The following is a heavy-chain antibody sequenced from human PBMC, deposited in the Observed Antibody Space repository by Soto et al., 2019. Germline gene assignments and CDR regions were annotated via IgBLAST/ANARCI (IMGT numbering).Heavy chain of an antibody. V-gene: IGHV4-34*01. J-gene: IGHJ5*02. CDR2: INHSGST. CDR3: ARVMVRGVIVGWFDP. D-gene: IGHD3-10*01. Sequence: SETLSLTCAVYGGSFSGYYWSWIRQPPGKGLEWIGEINHSGSTNYNPSLKSRVTISVDTSKNQFSLKLSSVTAADTAVYYCARVMVRGVIVGWFDPRGQGTLVTVSS. CDR1: GGSFSGYY.